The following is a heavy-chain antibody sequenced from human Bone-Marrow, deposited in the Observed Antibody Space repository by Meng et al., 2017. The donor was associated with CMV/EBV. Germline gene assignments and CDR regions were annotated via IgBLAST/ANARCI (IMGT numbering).Heavy chain of an antibody. CDR3: SRDLAGRDDY. D-gene: IGHD3-10*01. CDR2: ISWNSGSI. Sequence: WIRQPPGKGLEWVSGISWNSGSIGYADSVKGRFTISRDNAKNTLFLQMNSLRVEDTAVYYCSRDLAGRDDYWGQGTLVNV. J-gene: IGHJ4*02. V-gene: IGHV3-9*01.